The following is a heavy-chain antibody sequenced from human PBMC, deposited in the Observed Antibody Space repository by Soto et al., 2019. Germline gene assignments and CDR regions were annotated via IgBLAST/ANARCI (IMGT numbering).Heavy chain of an antibody. CDR1: GGTFRSYA. Sequence: SVKVSCKASGGTFRSYAISWVRQAPGQGLEWMGGIIPIFGTANYAQKFQGRVTITADKSTSTAYMELSSLRSEDTAVYYCARGSSGSYYGVDYWGQGTLVTVSS. V-gene: IGHV1-69*06. J-gene: IGHJ4*02. CDR2: IIPIFGTA. D-gene: IGHD1-26*01. CDR3: ARGSSGSYYGVDY.